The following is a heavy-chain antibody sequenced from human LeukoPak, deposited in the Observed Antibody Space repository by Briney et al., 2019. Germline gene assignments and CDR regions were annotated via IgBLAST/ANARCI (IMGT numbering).Heavy chain of an antibody. CDR2: IIPIFGTA. Sequence: SVKVSCKASGGTFSSYAISWVRQAPGQGLGWMGGIIPIFGTANYAQRFQGRVTITTDESTSTAYMELSSLRSEDTAVYYCARGPRGYYYYYMDVWGKGTTVTVSS. CDR3: ARGPRGYYYYYMDV. V-gene: IGHV1-69*05. J-gene: IGHJ6*03. CDR1: GGTFSSYA.